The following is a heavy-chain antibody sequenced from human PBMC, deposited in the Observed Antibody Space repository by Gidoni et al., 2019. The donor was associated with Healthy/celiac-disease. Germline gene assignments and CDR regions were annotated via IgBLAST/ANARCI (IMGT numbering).Heavy chain of an antibody. CDR2: IYTSGRT. V-gene: IGHV4-4*07. J-gene: IGHJ4*02. Sequence: HVQLQESGPGLVKPSDTLSLTCTFSGGSVSSYYWSWIRQPAGKGLEWIGRIYTSGRTNYNPSLKSRVTMSVDTSKNQFSLKLSSVTAAETAVYYCARESAAGTEDYWGQGTLVTVSS. D-gene: IGHD6-13*01. CDR1: GGSVSSYY. CDR3: ARESAAGTEDY.